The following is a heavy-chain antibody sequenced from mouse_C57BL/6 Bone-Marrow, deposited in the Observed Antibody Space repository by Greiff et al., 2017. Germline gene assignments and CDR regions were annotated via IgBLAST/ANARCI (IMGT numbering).Heavy chain of an antibody. CDR2: INPSTGGT. D-gene: IGHD2-1*01. CDR3: ARWGNYYGNQDRCFDV. J-gene: IGHJ1*03. Sequence: VQLQQSGPELVKPGASVKISCKASGYSFTGYYMNWVKQSPEKSLEWIGEINPSTGGTTYNQKFKAKATLTVDKSSSTAYMQLKSLTSEDSAVYFCARWGNYYGNQDRCFDVWGTGTTVTVSS. CDR1: GYSFTGYY. V-gene: IGHV1-42*01.